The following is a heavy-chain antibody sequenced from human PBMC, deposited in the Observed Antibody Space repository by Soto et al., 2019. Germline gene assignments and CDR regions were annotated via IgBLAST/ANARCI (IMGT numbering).Heavy chain of an antibody. CDR1: GYTFDTSG. CDR2: ITPNNGDT. V-gene: IGHV1-18*01. D-gene: IGHD2-21*02. J-gene: IGHJ5*02. Sequence: QVKLLQSGAEVPKPGASVKVSCKASGYTFDTSGISWVRQAPGQGLEWMGWITPNNGDTNYSQKIQGRVTLTTDTATTTAYLEVRSLRSDDTAVYYFAILSLFIDGFCYSRPLASWGQVTLVTATS. CDR3: AILSLFIDGFCYSRPLAS.